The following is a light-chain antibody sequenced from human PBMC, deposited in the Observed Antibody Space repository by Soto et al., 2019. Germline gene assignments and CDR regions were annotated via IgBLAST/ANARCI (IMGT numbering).Light chain of an antibody. Sequence: DIQLTQSPSFLSPSIGESVTITCRASQVISTSLAWYQVKPGKAPKLLIYAASTLESGVPSRFSATVSGTEFSLTITSLQPEDFATYYCQQLNSYPLTFGPGTKVDIK. CDR3: QQLNSYPLT. J-gene: IGKJ3*01. CDR2: AAS. CDR1: QVISTS. V-gene: IGKV1-9*01.